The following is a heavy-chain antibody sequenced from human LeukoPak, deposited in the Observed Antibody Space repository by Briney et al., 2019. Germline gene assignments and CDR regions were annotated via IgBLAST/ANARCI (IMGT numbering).Heavy chain of an antibody. Sequence: SPACALSTSSPSSGYYWCCMRLAPGLGLEWYGTIYHSGSTYHKRSLESRLTIAADTSSHQYSLKLSSVAGAETAVYYCARVATYYDILTGYRHTHFDYWGQGPLVTVSS. J-gene: IGHJ4*02. CDR2: IYHSGST. CDR3: ARVATYYDILTGYRHTHFDY. CDR1: TSSPSSGYY. D-gene: IGHD3-9*01. V-gene: IGHV4-38-2*01.